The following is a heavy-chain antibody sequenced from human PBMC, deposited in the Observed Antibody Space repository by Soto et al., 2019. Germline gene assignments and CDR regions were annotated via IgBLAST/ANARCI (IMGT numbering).Heavy chain of an antibody. CDR2: ISYDGTIT. D-gene: IGHD2-2*01. CDR1: GFTISNYG. J-gene: IGHJ6*02. CDR3: ATTRVGPCSSSICFSGIFDGMDV. Sequence: QVQLVESGGGVVQPGRSLRLSCAASGFTISNYGMHWVRQAPGKGLEWVAVISYDGTITYYADSVKGRFTISRDNSKNMLYLQMSSLRTEDTAVYYCATTRVGPCSSSICFSGIFDGMDVWGQGTTVTVSS. V-gene: IGHV3-30-3*01.